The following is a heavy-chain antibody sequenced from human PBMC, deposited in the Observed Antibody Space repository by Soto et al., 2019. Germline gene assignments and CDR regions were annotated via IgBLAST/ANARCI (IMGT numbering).Heavy chain of an antibody. V-gene: IGHV1-69*01. D-gene: IGHD2-2*01. CDR1: GGTFSSYA. CDR3: ARSQGSSTSLEIYYYYYYGMDV. CDR2: IIPISGTA. Sequence: QVQLVQSEAEVKKPGSSVKVSCKASGGTFSSYAISWVRQAPGQGLEWMGAIIPISGTANYAQKFQSRVTITADESTSTAYMELSSLRSEDTAVYYCARSQGSSTSLEIYYYYYYGMDVWGQGTTVTVSS. J-gene: IGHJ6*02.